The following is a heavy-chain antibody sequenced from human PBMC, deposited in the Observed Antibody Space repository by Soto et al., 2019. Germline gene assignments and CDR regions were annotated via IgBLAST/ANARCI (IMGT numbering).Heavy chain of an antibody. D-gene: IGHD3-22*01. J-gene: IGHJ4*02. Sequence: PGGSLRLSCAASGFTFSSYGMNWVRQAPGKGLEWVSYISSSSTTIYYADSVKGRFTIFRDNAKNSLYLQLNSLRDEDTAVYYCARSPYYYDSSNYYGYWGQGTLVTV. CDR3: ARSPYYYDSSNYYGY. CDR1: GFTFSSYG. CDR2: ISSSSTTI. V-gene: IGHV3-48*02.